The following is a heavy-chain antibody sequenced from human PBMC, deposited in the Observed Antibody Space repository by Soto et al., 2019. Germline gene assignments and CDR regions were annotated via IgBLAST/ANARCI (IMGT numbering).Heavy chain of an antibody. V-gene: IGHV3-21*01. Sequence: PGGSLRGSCAASGFTFRSFTMNWVRQAPGKGLEWVSTISSNSAYIYYTDALRGRFTISRDNAKNSLHLQMNSLRAEDTAVYYCTRDASRDSSARGWFDPRGQVPLVTVSP. CDR1: GFTFRSFT. CDR2: ISSNSAYI. D-gene: IGHD6-13*01. CDR3: TRDASRDSSARGWFDP. J-gene: IGHJ5*02.